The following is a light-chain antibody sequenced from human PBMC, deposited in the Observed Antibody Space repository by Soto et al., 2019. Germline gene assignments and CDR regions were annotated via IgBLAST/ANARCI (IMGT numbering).Light chain of an antibody. J-gene: IGLJ3*02. CDR1: SSNIGTYG. CDR3: QTYDKSLGGWV. Sequence: QSVLTQPPSASGTPGQRVTISCSGSSSNIGTYGVNWYQQLPGTAPKFLIFGNTNRPSGVPDRFSGSRSGSSASLAISGLQAEDEADYYCQTYDKSLGGWVFGGGTKLTVL. CDR2: GNT. V-gene: IGLV1-40*01.